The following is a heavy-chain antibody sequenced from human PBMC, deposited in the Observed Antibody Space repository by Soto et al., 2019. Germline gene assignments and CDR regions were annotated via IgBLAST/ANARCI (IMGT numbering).Heavy chain of an antibody. CDR1: GFTFNSYG. CDR3: AKSNGEYYHSSRYYARDGLDV. J-gene: IGHJ6*02. V-gene: IGHV3-30*18. Sequence: QVQLVESGGGVVQPGRSLRLSCAGSGFTFNSYGMHWVRQAPGEGLDWVAAISYDGANTYYADSVKGRLTISRDNSKNMLYLQMNSLRAEDTAVYYCAKSNGEYYHSSRYYARDGLDVWGRGTTVTVSS. CDR2: ISYDGANT. D-gene: IGHD3-22*01.